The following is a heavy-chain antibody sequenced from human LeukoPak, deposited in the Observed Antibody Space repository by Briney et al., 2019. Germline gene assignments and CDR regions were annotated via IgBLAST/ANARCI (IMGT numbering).Heavy chain of an antibody. CDR2: INPNSGGT. D-gene: IGHD5-18*01. Sequence: GASVKVSCKASGYTFTGYHMHWVRQAPGQGLEWMGWINPNSGGTNYAQKFQGWVTMTRDTSISTAYMELSRLRSDDTAVYYCATNTRNVDTAMASFDYWGQGTLVTVSS. V-gene: IGHV1-2*04. CDR1: GYTFTGYH. CDR3: ATNTRNVDTAMASFDY. J-gene: IGHJ4*02.